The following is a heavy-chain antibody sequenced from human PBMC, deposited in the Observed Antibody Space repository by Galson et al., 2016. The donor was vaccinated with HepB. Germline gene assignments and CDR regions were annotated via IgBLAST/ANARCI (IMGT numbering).Heavy chain of an antibody. Sequence: SLRLSCAASGFTFSSFAMTWVRQAPGKGLKWVSSISDSGVTTYYADSVKGRFSISRYNLKNTLYLQLNSLRVEDTALYYCAKSRISMIRGAFDPWGQGTLVTVSS. J-gene: IGHJ5*02. CDR1: GFTFSSFA. V-gene: IGHV3-23*01. CDR2: ISDSGVTT. CDR3: AKSRISMIRGAFDP. D-gene: IGHD3-10*01.